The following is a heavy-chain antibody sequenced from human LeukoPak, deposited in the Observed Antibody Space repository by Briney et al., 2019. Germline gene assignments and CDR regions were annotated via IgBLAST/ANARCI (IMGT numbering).Heavy chain of an antibody. CDR2: IKQDGSEK. CDR3: ARYSSSSWYYFDY. J-gene: IGHJ4*02. CDR1: GFTFSSYW. Sequence: GGSLRLSCAASGFTFSSYWMSWVRQAPGKGLEWVANIKQDGSEKYYVDSVKGRFTISRDNAKNSLYLQMNSLRAEDTAVYYCARYSSSSWYYFDYWGQGTLVTVSS. V-gene: IGHV3-7*01. D-gene: IGHD6-6*01.